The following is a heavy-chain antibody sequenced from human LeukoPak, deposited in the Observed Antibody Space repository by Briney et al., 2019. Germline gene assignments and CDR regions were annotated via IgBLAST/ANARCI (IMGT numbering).Heavy chain of an antibody. D-gene: IGHD6-19*01. CDR3: ARDLAMAGRDLDY. CDR2: ISNSGTII. CDR1: GSAFRNYY. V-gene: IGHV3-11*01. Sequence: GGSLRLSCAASGSAFRNYYMDWIRQAPGKGLEWVAYISNSGTIIYYAESVKGRFTISRDNAKNSLHLQMNSLRAEDTALYYCARDLAMAGRDLDYWGQGTLVTVSS. J-gene: IGHJ4*02.